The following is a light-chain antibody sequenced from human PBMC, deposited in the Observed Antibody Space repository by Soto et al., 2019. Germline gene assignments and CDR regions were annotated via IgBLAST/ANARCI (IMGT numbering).Light chain of an antibody. Sequence: EIVMTQSPATLSVSPGERATLSCRASQSVSSNLAWYQQKPGQAPRLLIYGASTRATGIQARFSGSGSGTEFTLTIRRLEPEDFAVYYCKQYGSSPITFGQGTRLEI. J-gene: IGKJ5*01. CDR1: QSVSSN. CDR3: KQYGSSPIT. CDR2: GAS. V-gene: IGKV3-15*01.